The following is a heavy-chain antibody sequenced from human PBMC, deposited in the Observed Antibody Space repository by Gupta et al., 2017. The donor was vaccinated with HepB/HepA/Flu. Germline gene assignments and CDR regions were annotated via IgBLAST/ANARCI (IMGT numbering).Heavy chain of an antibody. J-gene: IGHJ4*02. D-gene: IGHD4-17*01. V-gene: IGHV3-48*03. Sequence: EVQLVESGGDLGQPGGSLRLSCAVSGFTFSSYAMNWVRQAPGKGLEWISYISSSGGTIYYADSVKGRFTISRDNAKNSLYLQMNSLRAEDTAVYYCATWWAVTTNYWGQGTLVTVSS. CDR3: ATWWAVTTNY. CDR1: GFTFSSYA. CDR2: ISSSGGTI.